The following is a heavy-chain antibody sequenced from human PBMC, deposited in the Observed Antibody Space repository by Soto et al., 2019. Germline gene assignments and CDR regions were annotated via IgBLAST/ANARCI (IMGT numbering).Heavy chain of an antibody. CDR3: AKRESNTYYYDSSGYFPLC. CDR2: ISGSGGST. V-gene: IGHV3-23*01. CDR1: GFTFSSYA. Sequence: GGSLRLSCAASGFTFSSYAMSWVRQAPGKGLEWVSAISGSGGSTYYADSVKGRFTISRDNSKNTLYLQMNSLRAEDTAVYYCAKRESNTYYYDSSGYFPLCWGQGTLVTVSS. D-gene: IGHD3-22*01. J-gene: IGHJ4*02.